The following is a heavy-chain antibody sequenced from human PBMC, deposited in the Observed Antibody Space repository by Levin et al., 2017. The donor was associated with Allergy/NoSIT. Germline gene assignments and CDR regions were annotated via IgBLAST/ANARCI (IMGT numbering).Heavy chain of an antibody. D-gene: IGHD5-18*01. Sequence: LSLTCAASGFTFSSYAMHWVRQAPGKGLEWVAVISYDGSNKYYADSVKGRFTISRDNSKNTLYLQMNSLRAEDTAVYYCARDIRGYSYGYPIFDYWGQGTLVTVSS. V-gene: IGHV3-30*04. J-gene: IGHJ4*02. CDR3: ARDIRGYSYGYPIFDY. CDR2: ISYDGSNK. CDR1: GFTFSSYA.